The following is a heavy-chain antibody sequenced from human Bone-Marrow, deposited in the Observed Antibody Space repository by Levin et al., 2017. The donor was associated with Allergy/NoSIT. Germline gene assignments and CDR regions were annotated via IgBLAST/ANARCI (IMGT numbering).Heavy chain of an antibody. V-gene: IGHV3-21*01. CDR1: GFTFSRYA. CDR2: ISPSSGYI. CDR3: ERAAYCSGGSCYCDY. J-gene: IGHJ4*02. Sequence: SCAASGFTFSRYAMNWVRQAPGKGLEWVSSISPSSGYIYDADSVRGRFTISRDNAKKSLYLHMNSLRDGDSARYYCERAAYCSGGSCYCDYWGQGTLVTVSS. D-gene: IGHD2-15*01.